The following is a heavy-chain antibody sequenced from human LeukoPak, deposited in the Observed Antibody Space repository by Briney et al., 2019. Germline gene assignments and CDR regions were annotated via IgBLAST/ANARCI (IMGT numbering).Heavy chain of an antibody. CDR3: AMGSDKGIAVAGNWFDP. Sequence: ASVKVSCKVSGYTLTELSMHWVRQAPGKGLEWMGGFDPEDGETIYAQKFQGRVTMTEDTSTDTAYMELSSLRSEDTAVYYCAMGSDKGIAVAGNWFDPWGQGTLVTVPS. CDR2: FDPEDGET. D-gene: IGHD6-19*01. V-gene: IGHV1-24*01. J-gene: IGHJ5*02. CDR1: GYTLTELS.